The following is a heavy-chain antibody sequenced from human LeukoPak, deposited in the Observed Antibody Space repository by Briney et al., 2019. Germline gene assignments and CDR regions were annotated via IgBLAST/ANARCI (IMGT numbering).Heavy chain of an antibody. CDR1: GYTFTTYG. D-gene: IGHD2-2*01. CDR2: VSGYTGNT. V-gene: IGHV1-18*01. CDR3: ARGEVSASLYYFDF. J-gene: IGHJ4*02. Sequence: ASVKVSCKTSGYTFTTYGVSWVRQAPGQGLEWMGWVSGYTGNTNYAERVQGRVTMTTDTSTSTVYMEMTSLRSDDTAVYYCARGEVSASLYYFDFWGQGTLVTVS.